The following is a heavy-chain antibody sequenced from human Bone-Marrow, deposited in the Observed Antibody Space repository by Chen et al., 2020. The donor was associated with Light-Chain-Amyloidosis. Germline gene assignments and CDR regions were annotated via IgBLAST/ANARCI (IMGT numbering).Heavy chain of an antibody. V-gene: IGHV3-30*02. CDR1: GFTFSSYG. J-gene: IGHJ4*02. CDR2: IRYDGSNK. D-gene: IGHD1-26*01. CDR3: AKGGSGLVGY. Sequence: QVQLAESGGGVVQPGGSLRLSCAASGFTFSSYGMHWVRQAPGKGLEWVAFIRYDGSNKYYADSVKGRFTISRDNSKNTLYLQMNSLRAEDTAVYYCAKGGSGLVGYWGQGTLVTVSS.